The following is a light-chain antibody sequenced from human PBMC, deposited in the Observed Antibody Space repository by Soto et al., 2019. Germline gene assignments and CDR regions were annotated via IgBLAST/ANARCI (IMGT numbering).Light chain of an antibody. J-gene: IGKJ4*01. CDR2: GTS. Sequence: EIVMTQSPATLSVSPGEGASLSCRASQTVYSNLAWYQQRPGQAPRLLIYGTSTRATGIPARFSGSGSGTEFTLNISCLPSEDFAVSSRQQYNEWPLTFGGGTKLEIK. CDR1: QTVYSN. CDR3: QQYNEWPLT. V-gene: IGKV3-15*01.